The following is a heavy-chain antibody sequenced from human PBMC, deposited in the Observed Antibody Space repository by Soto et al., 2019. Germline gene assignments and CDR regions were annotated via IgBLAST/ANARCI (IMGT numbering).Heavy chain of an antibody. D-gene: IGHD5-18*01. V-gene: IGHV3-23*01. J-gene: IGHJ4*02. CDR3: AKNIQGPWGFEY. CDR2: ISGGGDST. Sequence: XGSLRLSCAATGFTFSNHAMNCVRHAPGKWLEWVSAISGGGDSTRYADSVKGRFTISRDNSENTLYLQMYSLRADDTAIYYCAKNIQGPWGFEYWGQGTRVSV. CDR1: GFTFSNHA.